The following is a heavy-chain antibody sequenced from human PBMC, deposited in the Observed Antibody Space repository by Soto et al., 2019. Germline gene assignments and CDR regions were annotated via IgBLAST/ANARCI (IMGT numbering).Heavy chain of an antibody. CDR3: ARVGRDYGDSIYYYGMDV. V-gene: IGHV4-59*01. CDR2: IYYSGST. D-gene: IGHD4-17*01. J-gene: IGHJ6*02. CDR1: GGSISSYY. Sequence: PSETLSLTCTVSGGSISSYYWSWIRKPPGKGLEWIGYIYYSGSTNYNPSLKSRVTISVDTSKNQFSLKLSSVTAADTAVYYCARVGRDYGDSIYYYGMDVWGQGTTVTVSS.